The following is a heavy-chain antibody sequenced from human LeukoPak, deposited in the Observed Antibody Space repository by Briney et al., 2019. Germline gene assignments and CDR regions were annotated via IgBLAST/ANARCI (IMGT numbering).Heavy chain of an antibody. Sequence: EWXAXIRYXXSNKYYADSVKGRFTISRDNSKNTLYLQMNSLRAEDTAVYYCAKIRSNLGYCSSTSCRGDAFDIWGQGTMVTVSS. CDR2: IRYXXSNK. V-gene: IGHV3-30*02. J-gene: IGHJ3*02. CDR3: AKIRSNLGYCSSTSCRGDAFDI. D-gene: IGHD2-2*01.